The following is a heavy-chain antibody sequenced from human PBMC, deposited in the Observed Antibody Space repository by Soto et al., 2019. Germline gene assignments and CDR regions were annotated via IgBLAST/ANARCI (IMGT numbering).Heavy chain of an antibody. J-gene: IGHJ5*02. D-gene: IGHD2-15*01. V-gene: IGHV4-59*08. CDR2: IYYSGST. CDR1: GGSISSYY. CDR3: ASQRSIVTISGFEP. Sequence: SETLSLTCTVSGGSISSYYWSWIRQPPGKGPEWIGYIYYSGSTNYNPSLKSRVTISVDTSKNQFSLKLSSVTAADTAVYYCASQRSIVTISGFEPWGQGTLVTVSS.